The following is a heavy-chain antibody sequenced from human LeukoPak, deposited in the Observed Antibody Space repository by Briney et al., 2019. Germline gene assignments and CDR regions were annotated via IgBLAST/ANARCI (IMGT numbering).Heavy chain of an antibody. CDR1: GFSLSTNGMR. CDR3: ARMSRSNGPFDY. Sequence: SGPTLVNPTQTLTLTCTFSGFSLSTNGMRVNWIRQPPGKALEWLARIDWDDDKFYSTSLKTRLTISKDTSRDQVVLTMTNMDPVDTATYYCARMSRSNGPFDYWGQGTLVTVSS. CDR2: IDWDDDK. V-gene: IGHV2-70*04. D-gene: IGHD3-10*01. J-gene: IGHJ4*02.